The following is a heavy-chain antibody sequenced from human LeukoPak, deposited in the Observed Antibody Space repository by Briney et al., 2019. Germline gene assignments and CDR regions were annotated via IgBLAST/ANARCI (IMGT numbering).Heavy chain of an antibody. CDR3: ARDGSIVY. CDR1: GFTFSSYE. J-gene: IGHJ4*02. Sequence: PGGSLRLSCAASGFTFSSYEMNWVRQAPGKGLEWVSYISSSGSTMYYADSVKGRFTISRDNAKNSLYLQMNSLRAEDTAVYYCARDGSIVYWGQGTLVTVSS. D-gene: IGHD1-26*01. V-gene: IGHV3-48*03. CDR2: ISSSGSTM.